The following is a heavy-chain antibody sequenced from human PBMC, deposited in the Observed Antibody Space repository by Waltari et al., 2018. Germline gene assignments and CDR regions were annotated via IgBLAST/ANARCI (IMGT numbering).Heavy chain of an antibody. J-gene: IGHJ5*02. CDR1: GYTLTELS. Sequence: QVQLVQSGAEVKKPGASVKVSCKVSGYTLTELSMHWVRQAPCHGLEWMGGFDPEDGETIYAQKFQGRVTMTEDTSTDTAYMELSSLRSEDTAVYYCATDRRYCSGGSCYHWFDPWGQGTLVTVSS. D-gene: IGHD2-15*01. CDR2: FDPEDGET. V-gene: IGHV1-24*01. CDR3: ATDRRYCSGGSCYHWFDP.